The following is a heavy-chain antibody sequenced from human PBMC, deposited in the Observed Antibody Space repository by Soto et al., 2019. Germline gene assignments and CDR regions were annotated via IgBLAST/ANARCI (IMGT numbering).Heavy chain of an antibody. CDR3: ARDSGVAAAIDY. CDR1: GGSMSNYY. J-gene: IGHJ4*02. CDR2: IYYSGYT. Sequence: LSLTCTVSGGSMSNYYWSWIRQPSGRGLEWIGYIYYSGYTSFNPSLKSRLTMSVDTSRNHFSLRLNSVTAADTAVYYCARDSGVAAAIDYWGQGTLVTAPQ. V-gene: IGHV4-59*01. D-gene: IGHD6-13*01.